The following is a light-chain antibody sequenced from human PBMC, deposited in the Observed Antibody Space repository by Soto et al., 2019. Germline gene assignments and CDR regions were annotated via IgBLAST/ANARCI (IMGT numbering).Light chain of an antibody. V-gene: IGKV1-5*01. Sequence: DIQMPQSPSTLSASVGARFTITFRASQDINRWLAWYQQKPGKAPKILIYNADTLESGVPSRFSGSGYGTEFILTISSLQPDEFATYYCQQFSLYWAVGQGTKGDIK. CDR3: QQFSLYWA. J-gene: IGKJ1*01. CDR1: QDINRW. CDR2: NAD.